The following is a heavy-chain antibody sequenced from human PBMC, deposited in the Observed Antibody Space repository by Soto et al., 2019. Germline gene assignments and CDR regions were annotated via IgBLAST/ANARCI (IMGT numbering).Heavy chain of an antibody. V-gene: IGHV3-30*18. CDR2: ISYGGSNK. CDR1: GFTFSSYG. D-gene: IGHD2-2*01. J-gene: IGHJ5*02. CDR3: AKDNCISTSCYRLYNWFDP. Sequence: QVQLVESGGGVVQPGRSLRLSCAASGFTFSSYGMHWVRQAPGKGLEWVAVISYGGSNKYYADSVKGRFTISRDNSKNTLYPQMNNLRAEDTAVYYCAKDNCISTSCYRLYNWFDPWGQGTLVTVSS.